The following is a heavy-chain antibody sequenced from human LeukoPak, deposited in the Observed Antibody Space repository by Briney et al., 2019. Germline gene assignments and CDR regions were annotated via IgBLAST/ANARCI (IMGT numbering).Heavy chain of an antibody. V-gene: IGHV1-69*04. CDR3: ASGGLTGYPYYYYGMDV. J-gene: IGHJ6*02. CDR1: GGTFSSYA. CDR2: IIPILGIV. Sequence: VASVKVSCKASGGTFSSYANSWVRQAPGQGLEWMGRIIPILGIVNYAQKFQGRVTITADKSTSTAYMELSSLRSEDTAVYYCASGGLTGYPYYYYGMDVWGQGTTVTVSS. D-gene: IGHD3-9*01.